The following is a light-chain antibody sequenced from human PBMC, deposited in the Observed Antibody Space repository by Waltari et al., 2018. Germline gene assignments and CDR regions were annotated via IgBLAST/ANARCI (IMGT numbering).Light chain of an antibody. CDR2: GAS. Sequence: EIVLTQSPGTLSLSPGERVTLSCRASQSVTSLAWYQHKPGQAPRLVIYGASTRATGIPDTFSGSGSGTDFTLTISRLEPEAFAVYYCQQYGSLPLTFGGGTKVEIK. J-gene: IGKJ4*01. V-gene: IGKV3-20*01. CDR3: QQYGSLPLT. CDR1: QSVTS.